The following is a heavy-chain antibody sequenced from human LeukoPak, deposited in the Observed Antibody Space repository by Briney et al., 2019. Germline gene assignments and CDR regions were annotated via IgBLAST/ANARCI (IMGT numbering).Heavy chain of an antibody. J-gene: IGHJ4*02. CDR3: ARDYDYGFDN. CDR2: IRGSGTT. CDR1: GIIITSYW. V-gene: IGHV3-48*01. D-gene: IGHD4-17*01. Sequence: GGSLRLSCAASGIIITSYWMSWVRQTPGKGLEWISHIRGSGTTDYADSVKGRFTISRDNAKNSLYLQLSSLRAEDTAVYYCARDYDYGFDNWGQGTLVTVSS.